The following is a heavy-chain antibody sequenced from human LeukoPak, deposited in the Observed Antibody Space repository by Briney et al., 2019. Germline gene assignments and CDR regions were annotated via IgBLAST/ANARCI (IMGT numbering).Heavy chain of an antibody. D-gene: IGHD3-10*01. CDR1: GYTFTSYY. J-gene: IGHJ4*02. Sequence: ASVKVSFKASGYTFTSYYMHWVRQAPGQGLEWMGIINPSGGSTSYAQKFQGRVTMTRDMSTSTVYMELSSLRSDDTAVYYCTREMVRGVYAYWGQGTLVTVSS. CDR2: INPSGGST. V-gene: IGHV1-46*01. CDR3: TREMVRGVYAY.